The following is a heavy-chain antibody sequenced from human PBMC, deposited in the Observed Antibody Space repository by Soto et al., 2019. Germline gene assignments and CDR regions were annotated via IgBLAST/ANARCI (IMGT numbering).Heavy chain of an antibody. Sequence: ASVKVSCKASGYTFTRYGISWVRQAPGQGLEWMGWISAYNGNTNYAQKLQGRVTMTTDTSTSTAYMELRSLRSGDTAVYYCARVNCSSTSCATLHYYYDMDVWGQGTTVTVSS. D-gene: IGHD2-2*01. CDR2: ISAYNGNT. CDR1: GYTFTRYG. J-gene: IGHJ6*02. CDR3: ARVNCSSTSCATLHYYYDMDV. V-gene: IGHV1-18*01.